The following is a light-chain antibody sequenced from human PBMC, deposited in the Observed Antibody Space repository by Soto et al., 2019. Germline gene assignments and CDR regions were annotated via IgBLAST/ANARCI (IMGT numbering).Light chain of an antibody. Sequence: DIQMTQSPSTLSASVGDRVTITCRASQSISSWLAWYQQKPGKAPKLLIYDASSFESGVPSRFSGSGSGTEFTLSISSLQPDDFATYDCQQYNSFGQGTKLEIK. CDR3: QQYNS. J-gene: IGKJ2*01. V-gene: IGKV1-5*01. CDR1: QSISSW. CDR2: DAS.